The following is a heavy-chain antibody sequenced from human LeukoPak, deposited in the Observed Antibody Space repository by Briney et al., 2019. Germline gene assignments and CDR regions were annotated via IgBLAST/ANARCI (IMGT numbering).Heavy chain of an antibody. Sequence: SETLSLTCTVSGGSISSYYWSWIRQAAGKGLEWIGRIYTSGSTNYNPSLKSRVTMSVDTSKNQFSLKLTSVTAADTAVYYCAREHPRGEVDDFDYWGQGTLVTVSS. CDR1: GGSISSYY. CDR3: AREHPRGEVDDFDY. J-gene: IGHJ4*02. CDR2: IYTSGST. D-gene: IGHD3-16*01. V-gene: IGHV4-4*07.